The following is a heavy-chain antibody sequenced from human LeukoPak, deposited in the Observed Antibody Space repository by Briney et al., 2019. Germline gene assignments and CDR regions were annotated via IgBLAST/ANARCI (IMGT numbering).Heavy chain of an antibody. V-gene: IGHV3-7*01. CDR3: ARDLGVCSGGTCYPVYDY. D-gene: IGHD2-15*01. Sequence: GGSLRLSCAASGIIVSRYWMTWVRQAPGKGLEWVADIKEDGSEKHYVDSVKGRFTISRDNAENSLYLQMNSLRAEDTAIYYCARDLGVCSGGTCYPVYDYWGQGIPVTVSS. CDR2: IKEDGSEK. CDR1: GIIVSRYW. J-gene: IGHJ4*02.